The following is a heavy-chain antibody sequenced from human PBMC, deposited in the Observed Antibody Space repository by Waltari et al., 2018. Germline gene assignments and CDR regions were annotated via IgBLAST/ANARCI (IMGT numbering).Heavy chain of an antibody. CDR3: AHSDYRSSWYTMDV. CDR2: VSGYDENT. Sequence: VKLVHSGGEVKKPGAPVKVSCKSSGYTFIGIGFSWVREAPGKARERVGWVSGYDENTKYAQKFQGRVSLTADTATNTAYMELTSLTADDTAVYYCAHSDYRSSWYTMDVWGQGTTVSVS. CDR1: GYTFIGIG. J-gene: IGHJ6*02. D-gene: IGHD6-13*01. V-gene: IGHV1-18*01.